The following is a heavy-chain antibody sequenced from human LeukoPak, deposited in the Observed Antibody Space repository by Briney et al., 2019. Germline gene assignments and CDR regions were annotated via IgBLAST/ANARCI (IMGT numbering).Heavy chain of an antibody. J-gene: IGHJ4*02. Sequence: GGSLRLSCAASGFTFSSYSMNWVRQAPGKGLEWVSYISSSSSTIYYADSVKGRFTISRDNAKNSLYLQMNSLRAEDTAVYYCASGDVFLGGCSGGSCYFDYWGQGTLVTVSS. V-gene: IGHV3-48*04. CDR2: ISSSSSTI. CDR1: GFTFSSYS. CDR3: ASGDVFLGGCSGGSCYFDY. D-gene: IGHD2-15*01.